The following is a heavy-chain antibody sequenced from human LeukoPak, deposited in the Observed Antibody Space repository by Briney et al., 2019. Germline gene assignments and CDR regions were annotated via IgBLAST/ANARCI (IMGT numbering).Heavy chain of an antibody. J-gene: IGHJ3*02. CDR3: AKDLGYSYGDAFDI. D-gene: IGHD5-18*01. V-gene: IGHV3-21*04. CDR1: GFIFSTYN. Sequence: GGSLRLSCAASGFIFSTYNVNWVRQAPGKGLEWVSSISSSSSYIYYADSVKGRFTISRDNAKNSLYLQMNSLRAEDTAVYYCAKDLGYSYGDAFDIWGQGTMVTVSS. CDR2: ISSSSSYI.